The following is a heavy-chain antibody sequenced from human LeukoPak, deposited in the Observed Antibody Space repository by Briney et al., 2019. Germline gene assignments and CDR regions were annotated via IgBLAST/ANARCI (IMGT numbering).Heavy chain of an antibody. CDR3: ASTDYYDSRGYGGSFAI. CDR1: GYTFTSYD. CDR2: MNPNSGNT. Sequence: EASVKVSCKASGYTFTSYDINWVRQATGQGLEWMGWMNPNSGNTGYAQKFQGRVTITADESTSTVYMELSSLRSEDTAVYFCASTDYYDSRGYGGSFAIWGQGTMVTVSS. D-gene: IGHD3-22*01. V-gene: IGHV1-8*03. J-gene: IGHJ3*02.